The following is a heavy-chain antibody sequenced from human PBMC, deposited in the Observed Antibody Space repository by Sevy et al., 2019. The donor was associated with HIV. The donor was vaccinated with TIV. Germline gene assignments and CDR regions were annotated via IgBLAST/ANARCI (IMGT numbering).Heavy chain of an antibody. CDR2: INANSGGT. CDR3: ARGLVVPAAKGVFHYYYGMDV. V-gene: IGHV1-2*02. D-gene: IGHD2-2*01. J-gene: IGHJ6*02. CDR1: GYTFTGYY. Sequence: ASVKVSCKASGYTFTGYYMHWVRQAPGQGLECMGWINANSGGTNYAQKFQGRVTMTRDTSISTAYMELSRLRSDDTAVYYCARGLVVPAAKGVFHYYYGMDVWGQGTTVTVSS.